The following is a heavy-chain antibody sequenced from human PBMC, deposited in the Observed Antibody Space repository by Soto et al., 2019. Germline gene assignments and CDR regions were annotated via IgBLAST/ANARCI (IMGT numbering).Heavy chain of an antibody. Sequence: LSLTCAVYGGSFSGYYWSWIRQPPGKGLEWIGEINHSGSTNYNPSLKSRVTISVDTSKNQFSLKLSSVTAADTAVYYCAICCGRWYSHYYGMDVWGQGTPVTVSS. CDR2: INHSGST. J-gene: IGHJ6*02. CDR3: AICCGRWYSHYYGMDV. D-gene: IGHD2-15*01. CDR1: GGSFSGYY. V-gene: IGHV4-34*01.